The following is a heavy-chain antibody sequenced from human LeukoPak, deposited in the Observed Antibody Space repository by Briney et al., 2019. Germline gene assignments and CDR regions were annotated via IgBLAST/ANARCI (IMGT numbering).Heavy chain of an antibody. J-gene: IGHJ5*02. CDR3: ARATPPYCSGGSCYLYNWFDP. CDR2: INTNTGNP. D-gene: IGHD2-15*01. V-gene: IGHV7-4-1*02. Sequence: GASVKVSCKASGYTFTSYAMNWVRQAPGQGLEWMGWINTNTGNPTYAQGFTGRFVFSLDTSVSTAYLQISSLKAEDTAVYYCARATPPYCSGGSCYLYNWFDPWGQGTLATVSS. CDR1: GYTFTSYA.